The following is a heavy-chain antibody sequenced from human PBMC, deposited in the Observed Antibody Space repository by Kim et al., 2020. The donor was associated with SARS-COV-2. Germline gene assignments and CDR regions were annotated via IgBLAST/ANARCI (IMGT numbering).Heavy chain of an antibody. CDR1: GFTFSSSG. Sequence: GGSLRLSCAASGFTFSSSGMHWVRQAPGKGLEWVCCIRSKASCNSTGYSLSVRGRITIASANTKKTSYMQRHGLETAATADYSWRRGPGTERAFWDAFD. V-gene: IGHV3-73*01. J-gene: IGHJ4*01. D-gene: IGHD1-1*01. CDR3: RRGPGTERAFWDAFD. CDR2: IRSKASCNST.